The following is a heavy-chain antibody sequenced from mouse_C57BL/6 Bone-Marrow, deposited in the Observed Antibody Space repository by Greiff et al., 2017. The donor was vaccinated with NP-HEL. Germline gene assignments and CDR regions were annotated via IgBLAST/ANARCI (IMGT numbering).Heavy chain of an antibody. D-gene: IGHD1-1*01. J-gene: IGHJ4*01. V-gene: IGHV14-3*01. CDR2: IDPANGNT. CDR3: DRSITTVVALYYYAMDY. Sequence: VQLQQSVAELVRPGASVKLSCTASGFNIKNTYMHWVKQRPEQGLEWIGWIDPANGNTKYAPKFQGKATITADTSSNTAYLQLSSLPSEDTAIYYCDRSITTVVALYYYAMDYWGQGTSVTVSS. CDR1: GFNIKNTY.